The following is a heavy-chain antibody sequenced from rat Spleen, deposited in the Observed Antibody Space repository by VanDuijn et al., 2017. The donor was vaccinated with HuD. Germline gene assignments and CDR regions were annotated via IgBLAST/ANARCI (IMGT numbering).Heavy chain of an antibody. Sequence: EVQLVESGGGLVQPGRSMKLSCAASGFTFSNYYMAWVRQAPTKGLEWVASISTGGGNTYYRDSVKGRFTISRDNAKSTLYLQMDSLRSEDTATYYCARRDNNYPPGFDYWGQGVMVTVSS. D-gene: IGHD1-10*01. J-gene: IGHJ2*01. CDR3: ARRDNNYPPGFDY. CDR1: GFTFSNYY. V-gene: IGHV5-25*01. CDR2: ISTGGGNT.